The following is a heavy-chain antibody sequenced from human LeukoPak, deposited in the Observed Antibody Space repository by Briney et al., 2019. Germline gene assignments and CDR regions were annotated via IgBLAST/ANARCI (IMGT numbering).Heavy chain of an antibody. Sequence: HSGGSLRLSCAASGFTFSSYSMNWVRQAPGKGLEWVSYISSSSSTIYYADSVKGRFTISRDNAKNTLYLQMNSLRAEDTAVYYCAKSYYYGSEWGQGTLVTVSS. CDR1: GFTFSSYS. CDR3: AKSYYYGSE. D-gene: IGHD3-10*01. CDR2: ISSSSSTI. V-gene: IGHV3-48*04. J-gene: IGHJ4*02.